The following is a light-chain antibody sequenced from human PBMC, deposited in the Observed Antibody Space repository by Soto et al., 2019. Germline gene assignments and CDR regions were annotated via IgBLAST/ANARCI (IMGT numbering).Light chain of an antibody. CDR1: QIVTSRY. Sequence: EIVLTQSPATLSLSPGERAALSCGASQIVTSRYLAWYQQKPGLAPRLVIYGASNRASGIPDRFSGSGSGTDFTLTISRLEPEDSAVYYCQQYGSSPLTFGGGTKVEIK. CDR3: QQYGSSPLT. CDR2: GAS. J-gene: IGKJ4*01. V-gene: IGKV3D-20*01.